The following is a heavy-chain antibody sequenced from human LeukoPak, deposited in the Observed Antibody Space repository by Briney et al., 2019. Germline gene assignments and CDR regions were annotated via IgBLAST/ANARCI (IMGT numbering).Heavy chain of an antibody. CDR2: INHSGST. CDR3: ASDVVAATLDY. V-gene: IGHV4-34*01. Sequence: SETLSLTCAVYGGSFSGYYWSWIRQPPGKGLEWIGEINHSGSTNYNPSLKSRVTISVDTSKNQFSLKLSSVTAADTAVYYCASDVVAATLDYWGQGTLVTVSS. CDR1: GGSFSGYY. D-gene: IGHD2-15*01. J-gene: IGHJ4*02.